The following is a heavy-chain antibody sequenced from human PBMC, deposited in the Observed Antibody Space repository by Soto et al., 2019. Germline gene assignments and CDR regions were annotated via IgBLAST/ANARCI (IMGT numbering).Heavy chain of an antibody. CDR1: GFTVTINY. CDR2: IYTGGTT. V-gene: IGHV3-53*01. J-gene: IGHJ4*02. Sequence: EVQVVESGGGLIQPGGSLRLSCAVSGFTVTINYMSRVRQAPGKGLEWVSVIYTGGTTFYADSVKGRFTISRDTSRNTLYLQMNSLRGEDTAVYYCHGYGHWGQGTLVTVST. CDR3: HGYGH. D-gene: IGHD5-12*01.